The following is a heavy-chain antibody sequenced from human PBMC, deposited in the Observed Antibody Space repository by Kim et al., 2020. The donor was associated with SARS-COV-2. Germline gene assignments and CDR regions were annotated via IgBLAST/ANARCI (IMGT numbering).Heavy chain of an antibody. D-gene: IGHD3-10*01. V-gene: IGHV4-34*01. CDR2: IIYNGIA. Sequence: SETLSLTCAVYGESFSGYFWTWIRQSPEMGLQWIGEIIYNGIANYNPSLKSRVTISVNTSNNQFSLNLNSLTAADTAVYYCARGTTYHSYSSGSYYQPYYCFDFWGQGTLVTVSS. CDR3: ARGTTYHSYSSGSYYQPYYCFDF. CDR1: GESFSGYF. J-gene: IGHJ4*02.